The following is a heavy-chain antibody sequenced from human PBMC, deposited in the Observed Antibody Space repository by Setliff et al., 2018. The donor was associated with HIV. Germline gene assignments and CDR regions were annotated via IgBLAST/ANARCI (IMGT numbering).Heavy chain of an antibody. J-gene: IGHJ4*02. CDR3: ARSGLVYDDVLTGPPTDY. Sequence: GASVKVSCKASGYTFSNHTFHWVRQAPGKRPEWMGWLNAGYGNTKYSQKLQGRVTITRDISASTAYMELSSLRSEDTAVYYCARSGLVYDDVLTGPPTDYWGQGTLVTVSS. D-gene: IGHD3-9*01. CDR1: GYTFSNHT. V-gene: IGHV1-3*01. CDR2: LNAGYGNT.